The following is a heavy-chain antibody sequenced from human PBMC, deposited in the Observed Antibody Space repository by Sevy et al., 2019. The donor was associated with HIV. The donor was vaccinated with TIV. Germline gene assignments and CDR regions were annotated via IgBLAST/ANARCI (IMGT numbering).Heavy chain of an antibody. CDR2: IAIDGMP. V-gene: IGHV4-31*11. D-gene: IGHD2-8*02. Sequence: SETLSLTCAVSGASISGGGYYWSWIRQRPGKGLEWIGYIAIDGMPQYNPSLQYRLTMSVDTSQNLFSLDRTSVTAADTAVYYCAGDRVGAHCTGRGYPAGCFDRWGLGILVTVSS. CDR1: GASISGGGYY. J-gene: IGHJ4*02. CDR3: AGDRVGAHCTGRGYPAGCFDR.